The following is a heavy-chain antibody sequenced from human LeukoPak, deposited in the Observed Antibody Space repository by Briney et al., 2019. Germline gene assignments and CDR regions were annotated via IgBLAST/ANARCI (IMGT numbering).Heavy chain of an antibody. CDR3: ARGGGGTDYGPNYYFFYMDV. D-gene: IGHD4-17*01. J-gene: IGHJ6*03. CDR1: GFTFSDYR. CDR2: ISTTGSTI. V-gene: IGHV3-48*02. Sequence: PGGSLRLSCAASGFTFSDYRMNWVRQAPGTGLEWLSYISTTGSTIYYTDSLKGRFTISRDNAENSLYLQMNSLRDEDTAVYYCARGGGGTDYGPNYYFFYMDVWGKGTTVTVSS.